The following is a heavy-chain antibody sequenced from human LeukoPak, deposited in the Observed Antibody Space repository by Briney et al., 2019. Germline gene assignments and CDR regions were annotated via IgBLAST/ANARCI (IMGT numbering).Heavy chain of an antibody. J-gene: IGHJ4*02. CDR1: GFTFSNYG. Sequence: PGGSLRLSCAASGFTFSNYGMHWVRQAPGKGLEWVATITYDGSSEYYADSVKDRFTVSRDNSKNTLYLQMSSLKTEDTAVYYCAKRGDGGHKSLECWGQGTLVIVSS. V-gene: IGHV3-30*18. CDR2: ITYDGSSE. D-gene: IGHD3-16*01. CDR3: AKRGDGGHKSLEC.